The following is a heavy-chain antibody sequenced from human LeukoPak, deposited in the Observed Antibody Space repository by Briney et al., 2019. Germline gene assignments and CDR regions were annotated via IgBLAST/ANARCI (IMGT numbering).Heavy chain of an antibody. Sequence: PRGSLRLSCAASGFIVSRYWMSSVRQAPGKGLEWVADIKEDGSEKHCVDSVKGRFTISRDNAANSLYLQMNSLRAEDTAIYYCARDLGVCSGGTCYSVYDYWGQGTLVTVSS. CDR3: ARDLGVCSGGTCYSVYDY. V-gene: IGHV3-7*01. CDR1: GFIVSRYW. J-gene: IGHJ4*02. CDR2: IKEDGSEK. D-gene: IGHD2-15*01.